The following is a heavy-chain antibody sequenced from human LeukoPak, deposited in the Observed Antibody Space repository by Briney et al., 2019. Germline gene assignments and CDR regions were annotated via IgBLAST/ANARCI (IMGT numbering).Heavy chain of an antibody. CDR3: ARDLVRNGMDV. Sequence: GGSLRLSCAASGFTVSSNYMSWVRQAPGKGLEWVSVIYSGGSTYYADSVKGRFTISRDNSKNTLYLQMNSLRAEDTAVYYCARDLVRNGMDVWGQGTTVTVSS. CDR1: GFTVSSNY. CDR2: IYSGGST. V-gene: IGHV3-66*01. J-gene: IGHJ6*02. D-gene: IGHD4-23*01.